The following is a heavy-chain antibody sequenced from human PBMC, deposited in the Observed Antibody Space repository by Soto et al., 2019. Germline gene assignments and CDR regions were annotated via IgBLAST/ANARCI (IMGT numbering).Heavy chain of an antibody. CDR2: IFYLGSS. V-gene: IGHV4-39*01. J-gene: IGHJ5*02. CDR1: GDSIIISDFY. Sequence: EPLSLTCTVSGDSIIISDFYWGWVRQPPGKGLEWIGSIFYLGSSYYNPSLKSRVTMSVDTSKNQFSLRLRSVTAADTALYFCARHSLALRKNNWFDPWGQGIMVTVSS. D-gene: IGHD3-3*02. CDR3: ARHSLALRKNNWFDP.